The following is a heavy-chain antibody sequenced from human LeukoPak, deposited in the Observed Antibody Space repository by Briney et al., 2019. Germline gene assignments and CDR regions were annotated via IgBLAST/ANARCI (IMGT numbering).Heavy chain of an antibody. CDR2: MNPNSGNT. CDR3: ARGLGKWLRFLPFGY. D-gene: IGHD5-12*01. V-gene: IGHV1-8*01. Sequence: RASVKVSCKASGYTFTSYDINWVRQATGQGLEWMGWMNPNSGNTGYAQKFQGRVTMTRNTSISTAYMELSSLRSEDTAVYYCARGLGKWLRFLPFGYWGQGTLVTVSS. CDR1: GYTFTSYD. J-gene: IGHJ4*02.